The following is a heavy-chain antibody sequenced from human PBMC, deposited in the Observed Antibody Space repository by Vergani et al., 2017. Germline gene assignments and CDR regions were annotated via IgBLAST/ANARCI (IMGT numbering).Heavy chain of an antibody. CDR3: SRGRGYSFGYSDY. J-gene: IGHJ4*02. CDR2: IRNKAYGGTT. D-gene: IGHD5-18*01. Sequence: EVQLVEPGGGLVPPGRSLRLSCAASGFPFGDYAMTWVRQAPGKGLEWVAFIRNKAYGGTTEYAASVKGRFTISRDDSKRLAYLQLSGLKTEDTAVYFCSRGRGYSFGYSDYWGQGTLVTVSS. CDR1: GFPFGDYA. V-gene: IGHV3-49*04.